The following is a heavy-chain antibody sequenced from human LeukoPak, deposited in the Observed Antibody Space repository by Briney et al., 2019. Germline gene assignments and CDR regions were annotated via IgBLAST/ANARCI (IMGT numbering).Heavy chain of an antibody. J-gene: IGHJ4*02. V-gene: IGHV4-31*03. CDR2: TSYSEGT. Sequence: SQTLSLTCTVSGGSVSRGGYYWNWIRQHPGKGLEWIGFTSYSEGTYYNPSLMSRITISVDRSQNQFSLKMRDVTAADTAVYFCATADWESFYFDSWGQGALVAVSS. CDR3: ATADWESFYFDS. D-gene: IGHD1-26*01. CDR1: GGSVSRGGYY.